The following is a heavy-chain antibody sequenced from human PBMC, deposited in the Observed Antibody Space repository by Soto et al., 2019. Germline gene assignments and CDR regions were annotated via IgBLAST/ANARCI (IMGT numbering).Heavy chain of an antibody. CDR3: ARDRLSAFAV. D-gene: IGHD2-21*02. Sequence: GGSLRLSCVTSGFIFGDFYMNWVRQAPGKGLEWVSYISSSGNIIYYADSVRGRFTVSRDNAKNSLYLQMNSLRADDTAVYYCARDRLSAFAVWGHGTLVTVSS. J-gene: IGHJ3*01. CDR2: ISSSGNII. V-gene: IGHV3-11*01. CDR1: GFIFGDFY.